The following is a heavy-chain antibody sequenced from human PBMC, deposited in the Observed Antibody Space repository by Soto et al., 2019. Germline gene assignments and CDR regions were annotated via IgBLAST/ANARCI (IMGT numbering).Heavy chain of an antibody. D-gene: IGHD6-6*01. CDR2: IIPIFGTA. Sequence: QVQLVQSGAEVKKPGSSVKVSCKASGGTFSSYAISWVRQAPGQGLEWMGGIIPIFGTANYAQKFQGRVTITADESTSTAYMELSSLRSEDTAVYYWARGYDEYSSSSSWFDPWGQGTLVTVSS. V-gene: IGHV1-69*01. J-gene: IGHJ5*02. CDR1: GGTFSSYA. CDR3: ARGYDEYSSSSSWFDP.